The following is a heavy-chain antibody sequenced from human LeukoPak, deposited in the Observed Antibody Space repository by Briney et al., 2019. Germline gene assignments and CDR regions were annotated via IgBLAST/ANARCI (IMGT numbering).Heavy chain of an antibody. J-gene: IGHJ5*02. CDR1: GFTFSSYE. Sequence: GGSLRLSCAASGFTFSSYEMNWVRQAPGKGLEWVSYISSSGSTIYYADSVKGRFTISRDNAKNSLYLQMNSLRASDTAIYYCARRKVGYCSSGSCYNWFDPWGQGTLVTVSS. CDR2: ISSSGSTI. D-gene: IGHD2-15*01. CDR3: ARRKVGYCSSGSCYNWFDP. V-gene: IGHV3-48*03.